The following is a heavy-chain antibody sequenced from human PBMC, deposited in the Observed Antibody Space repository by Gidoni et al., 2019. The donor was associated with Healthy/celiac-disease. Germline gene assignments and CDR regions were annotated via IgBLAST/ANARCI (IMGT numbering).Heavy chain of an antibody. CDR1: GYTFTSYA. D-gene: IGHD3-16*01. Sequence: QVQLVQSGAEVKKPGASVKVSCKASGYTFTSYAMHWVRQAPGQRLEWMGWINAGNGNTKYSQKFQGRVTITRETSASTAYMELSSLRSEDTAVYYCARDLGMGFFDYWGQGTLVTVSS. CDR2: INAGNGNT. V-gene: IGHV1-3*01. J-gene: IGHJ4*02. CDR3: ARDLGMGFFDY.